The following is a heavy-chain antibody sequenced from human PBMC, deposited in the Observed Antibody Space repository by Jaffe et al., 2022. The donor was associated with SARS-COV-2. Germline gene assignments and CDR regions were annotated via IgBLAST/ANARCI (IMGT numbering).Heavy chain of an antibody. CDR2: IWYDGSNK. Sequence: QVQLVESGGGVVQPGRSLRLSCAASGFTFSSYGMHWVRQAPGKGLEWVAVIWYDGSNKYYADSVKGRFTISRDNSKNTLYLQMNSLRAEDTAVYYCAREQRSSSWSTGDFDYWGQGTLVTVSS. D-gene: IGHD6-13*01. CDR1: GFTFSSYG. V-gene: IGHV3-33*01. J-gene: IGHJ4*02. CDR3: AREQRSSSWSTGDFDY.